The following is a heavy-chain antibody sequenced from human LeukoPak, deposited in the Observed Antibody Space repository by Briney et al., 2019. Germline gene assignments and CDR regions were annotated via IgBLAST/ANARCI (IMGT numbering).Heavy chain of an antibody. CDR2: IYHSGST. CDR3: ARLKYSSGCYVDY. CDR1: GYSISSGYY. V-gene: IGHV4-38-2*02. D-gene: IGHD6-19*01. Sequence: PSETLSLTCTVSGYSISSGYYWGWIRQPPGKGLEWIGSIYHSGSTYYNPSLKSRVTISVDTSKNQFSLKLSSVTAADTAVYYCARLKYSSGCYVDYWGQGTLVTVSS. J-gene: IGHJ4*02.